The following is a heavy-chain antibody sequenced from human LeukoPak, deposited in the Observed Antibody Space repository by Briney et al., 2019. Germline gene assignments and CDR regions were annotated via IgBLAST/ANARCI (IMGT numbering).Heavy chain of an antibody. J-gene: IGHJ3*01. D-gene: IGHD3-10*01. Sequence: GGSLRLSCAASGFNLRTYWMHWVRQAPGKGLEWVSVIYSGGNTYYADSVKGRFTISRDNSKNTLYLQMNSLRAEDTAIYFCAKGLYDSRSPMGAFDVWGLGTMVTVSS. CDR3: AKGLYDSRSPMGAFDV. CDR2: IYSGGNT. V-gene: IGHV3-66*01. CDR1: GFNLRTYW.